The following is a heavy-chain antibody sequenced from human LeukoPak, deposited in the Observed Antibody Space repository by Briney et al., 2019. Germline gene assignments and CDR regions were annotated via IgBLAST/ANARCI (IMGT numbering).Heavy chain of an antibody. CDR1: GYTLTELS. CDR2: FDPEDGET. Sequence: ASVKVSCKVSGYTLTELSMHWVRQAPGKGLEWMGGFDPEDGETIYAQKFQGRVTMTEDTSTDTAYMELSSLRSEDTAVYYCATEAPRIAARSVAFDYWGQGTLVTVSS. D-gene: IGHD6-6*01. CDR3: ATEAPRIAARSVAFDY. V-gene: IGHV1-24*01. J-gene: IGHJ4*02.